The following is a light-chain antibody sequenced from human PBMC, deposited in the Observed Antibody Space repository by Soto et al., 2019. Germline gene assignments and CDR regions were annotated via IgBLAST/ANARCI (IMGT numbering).Light chain of an antibody. Sequence: DIELTQSPGTLSFSPGQRAALSCRASQSVSSSYLARYQQKPGQAPRLLIYGASNRATGIPDTFSGRGSGTDFTLTISRLEAEDFAVYYCQQHDSSPLNFAGGSK. CDR1: QSVSSSY. J-gene: IGKJ4*01. CDR3: QQHDSSPLN. V-gene: IGKV3-20*01. CDR2: GAS.